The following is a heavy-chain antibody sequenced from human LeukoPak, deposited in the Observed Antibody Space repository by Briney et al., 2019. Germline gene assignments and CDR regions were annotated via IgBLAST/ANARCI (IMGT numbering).Heavy chain of an antibody. CDR2: ISSSSSYI. D-gene: IGHD6-13*01. J-gene: IGHJ4*02. V-gene: IGHV3-21*01. Sequence: PGGSLRPSCAASGFTFSSYSMNWVRQAPGKGLEWVSSISSSSSYIYYADSVKGRFTISRDNAKNSLYLQMNSLRAEDTAVYYCARDPYSSSWAPHFDYWGQGTLVTVSS. CDR3: ARDPYSSSWAPHFDY. CDR1: GFTFSSYS.